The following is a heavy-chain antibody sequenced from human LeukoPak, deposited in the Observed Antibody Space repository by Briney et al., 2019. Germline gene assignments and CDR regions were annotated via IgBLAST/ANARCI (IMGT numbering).Heavy chain of an antibody. CDR1: GYTFTNYP. J-gene: IGHJ4*02. Sequence: ASVKVSCKASGYTFTNYPIHWVRQAPGQRLEWMGWINTGNGNTKYSPEFQVRVTITRDTSASTAYMELSSLRSEDMAVYYCARSSGGRHAYDYWGQGTLVTVSP. V-gene: IGHV1-3*03. D-gene: IGHD2-15*01. CDR2: INTGNGNT. CDR3: ARSSGGRHAYDY.